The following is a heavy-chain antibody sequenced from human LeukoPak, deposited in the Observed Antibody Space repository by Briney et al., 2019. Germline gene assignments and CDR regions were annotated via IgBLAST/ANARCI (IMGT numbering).Heavy chain of an antibody. CDR1: GGTFSSYA. Sequence: SVKVSCKASGGTFSSYAISWVRQAPGQGLEWMGGIIPIFGTANYAQKFQGRVTITADESTSTAYMELSSLRSEDTAVYYCARELVSTSSNWFDPWGQGTLVTVSS. V-gene: IGHV1-69*13. D-gene: IGHD2-2*01. J-gene: IGHJ5*02. CDR3: ARELVSTSSNWFDP. CDR2: IIPIFGTA.